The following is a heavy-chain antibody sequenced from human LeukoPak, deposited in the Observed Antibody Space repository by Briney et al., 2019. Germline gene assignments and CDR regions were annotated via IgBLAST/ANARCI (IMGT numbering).Heavy chain of an antibody. Sequence: PSETLSLTCTVSGGSISSYYWSWIRQPAGKGLEWIGRIYTSGRTNYNPSLKSRVTMSVDTSENQFSLKLSSVTAADTAVYYCARDSRLWYSSGWYYFDYWGQGTLVTVSS. V-gene: IGHV4-4*07. CDR1: GGSISSYY. J-gene: IGHJ4*02. CDR2: IYTSGRT. D-gene: IGHD6-19*01. CDR3: ARDSRLWYSSGWYYFDY.